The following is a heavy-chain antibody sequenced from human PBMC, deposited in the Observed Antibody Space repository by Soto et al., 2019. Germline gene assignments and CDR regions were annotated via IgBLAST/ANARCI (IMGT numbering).Heavy chain of an antibody. CDR1: GFTFSDHY. D-gene: IGHD3-22*01. J-gene: IGHJ4*02. V-gene: IGHV3-72*01. Sequence: EVQLVESGGGLVQPGGSLRLSCAASGFTFSDHYMDWVRQAPGKGLEWVGRTRNKANSYTTEYAASVKGRFTISRDDSKNSLYLQMNSLKTEDTAVYYCARVSGYYYESSGTFDYWGQGTLVTVSS. CDR2: TRNKANSYTT. CDR3: ARVSGYYYESSGTFDY.